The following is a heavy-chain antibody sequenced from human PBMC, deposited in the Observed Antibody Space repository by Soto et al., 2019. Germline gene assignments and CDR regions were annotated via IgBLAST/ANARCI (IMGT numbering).Heavy chain of an antibody. CDR3: ARDFRLSQSDGAVAY. Sequence: GGSLRLSCAASGFTFSSYAMHWVRQAPGKGLEWVAVISYDGSNKHYADSVKGRFTISRDNSKNTLYLQMNSLRAEDTAVYYCARDFRLSQSDGAVAYWGQGTLVTVSS. CDR1: GFTFSSYA. D-gene: IGHD6-19*01. CDR2: ISYDGSNK. J-gene: IGHJ4*02. V-gene: IGHV3-30-3*01.